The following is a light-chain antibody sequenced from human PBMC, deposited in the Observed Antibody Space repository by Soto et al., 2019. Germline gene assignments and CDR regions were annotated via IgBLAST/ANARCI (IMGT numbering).Light chain of an antibody. Sequence: EIVLTQSPGTLSLSPGERATLSCRASQSVSSSYLAWYQQKPGQAPRLLMYGASSRATGIPDRISGSWSGTDFTLTISRLEPEDSAVYYCQQYGSSPWTFGQGTKVEIK. CDR1: QSVSSSY. CDR2: GAS. V-gene: IGKV3-20*01. J-gene: IGKJ1*01. CDR3: QQYGSSPWT.